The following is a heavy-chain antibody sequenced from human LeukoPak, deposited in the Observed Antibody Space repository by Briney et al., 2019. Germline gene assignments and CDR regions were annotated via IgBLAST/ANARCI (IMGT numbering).Heavy chain of an antibody. CDR2: INSDGRTT. Sequence: GGSLRLSCAASGFTFSSYWMHWVRQPPGKGLVWVSRINSDGRTTTYADSVKGRFIISRDNDNNKLYLQMNSVRAEDTAVYYCERESDSGSYRDDYWGQGTLVTVSS. J-gene: IGHJ4*02. CDR1: GFTFSSYW. V-gene: IGHV3-74*01. CDR3: ERESDSGSYRDDY. D-gene: IGHD1-26*01.